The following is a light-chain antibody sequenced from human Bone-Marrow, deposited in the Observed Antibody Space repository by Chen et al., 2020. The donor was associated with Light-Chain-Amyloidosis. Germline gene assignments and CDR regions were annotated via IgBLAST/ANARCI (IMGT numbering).Light chain of an antibody. V-gene: IGLV1-44*01. CDR1: TANLGTYT. CDR3: AAWDDRLNGVV. Sequence: QSVLTQPPSTSGTPGQRVTISCSGSTANLGTYTVNWYRQDPGTAPRLLIQSDNQRPSGVPDRFAGSKSGTSASRAISWLQSEVEADYYCAAWDDRLNGVVFGGGTKLTVL. CDR2: SDN. J-gene: IGLJ2*01.